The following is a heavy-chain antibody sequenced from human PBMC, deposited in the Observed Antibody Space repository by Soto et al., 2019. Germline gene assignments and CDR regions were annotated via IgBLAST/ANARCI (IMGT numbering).Heavy chain of an antibody. Sequence: PSETLSLTCAVSGDSISRSYWWSWVRQFPGKGLEWIGEIYHSGSTIYNPSLKSRVTISVDTSKNQFSLKLNSVTAADTAVYYCARDLWGYCGTDCYPLDVWXQGTTVTVSS. CDR3: ARDLWGYCGTDCYPLDV. CDR2: IYHSGST. V-gene: IGHV4-4*02. CDR1: GDSISRSYW. D-gene: IGHD2-21*02. J-gene: IGHJ6*02.